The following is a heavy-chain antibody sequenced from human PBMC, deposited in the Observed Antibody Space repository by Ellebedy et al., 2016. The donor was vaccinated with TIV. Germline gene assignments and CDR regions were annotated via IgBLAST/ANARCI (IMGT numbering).Heavy chain of an antibody. CDR2: ISSSGSTI. CDR1: GFTVSSNY. CDR3: ARGSSGWLDAFDI. V-gene: IGHV3-11*01. Sequence: PGGSLRLSCAASGFTVSSNYMSWIRQAPGKGLEWVSYISSSGSTIYYADSVKGRFTISRDNAKNSLYLQMNSLRAEDTAVYYCARGSSGWLDAFDIWGQGTMVTVSS. D-gene: IGHD6-19*01. J-gene: IGHJ3*02.